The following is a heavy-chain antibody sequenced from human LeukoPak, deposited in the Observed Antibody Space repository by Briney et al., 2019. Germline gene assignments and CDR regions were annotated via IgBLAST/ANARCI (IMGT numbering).Heavy chain of an antibody. V-gene: IGHV4-59*02. CDR2: IYHTGST. CDR3: AREDYYDRGSNDY. CDR1: GGSVSDYY. D-gene: IGHD3-22*01. Sequence: SETLSLTCTISGGSVSDYYWSWIRQSPGKGLEWIGYIYHTGSTSYSPSLKSRVTISADTSQNQFSLKLSPVTAADTAVYYCAREDYYDRGSNDYWGQGTLVTVSS. J-gene: IGHJ4*02.